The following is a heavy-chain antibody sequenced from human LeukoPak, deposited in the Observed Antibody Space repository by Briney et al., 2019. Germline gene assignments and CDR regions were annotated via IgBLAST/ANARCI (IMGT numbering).Heavy chain of an antibody. CDR1: GYTFTGYY. CDR3: ARGYGGKLYYFDY. CDR2: INPNSGGT. V-gene: IGHV1-2*02. Sequence: GASVKVSCTASGYTFTGYYMHWVRQAPGQGLEWIGWINPNSGGTNYAQKFQGRVTMTRDTSISTAYMELSRLRSDDTAVYYCARGYGGKLYYFDYWGQGTLVTVSS. D-gene: IGHD4-23*01. J-gene: IGHJ4*02.